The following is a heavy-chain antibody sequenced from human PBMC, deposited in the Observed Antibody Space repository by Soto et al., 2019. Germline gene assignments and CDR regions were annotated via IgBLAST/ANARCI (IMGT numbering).Heavy chain of an antibody. CDR2: ISFYNGHT. Sequence: QVQLVQSGGEVKKPGASVKVSCKASGDTVTKYGISWVRQAPGQGLEWLGWISFYNGHTNYALKFQDRITFTTDTSTSTASMELRSQTSDDTAVYYCASATSIAVAGKETWGQGTLVTVSS. CDR3: ASATSIAVAGKET. D-gene: IGHD6-19*01. V-gene: IGHV1-18*01. CDR1: GDTVTKYG. J-gene: IGHJ4*02.